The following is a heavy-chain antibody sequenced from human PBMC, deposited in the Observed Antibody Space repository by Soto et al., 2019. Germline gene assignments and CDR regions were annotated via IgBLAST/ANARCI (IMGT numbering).Heavy chain of an antibody. Sequence: ASVKVSCKVSGYTLTKLSMHWVRQAPGKGLEWMGGINPEDGETIYAQKFQGRVTMTEDTPTDTAYMELSSLRSEDTAVYYCATQRSGYYMDVWGKGTTGTVSS. CDR2: INPEDGET. CDR3: ATQRSGYYMDV. CDR1: GYTLTKLS. D-gene: IGHD3-10*01. V-gene: IGHV1-24*01. J-gene: IGHJ6*03.